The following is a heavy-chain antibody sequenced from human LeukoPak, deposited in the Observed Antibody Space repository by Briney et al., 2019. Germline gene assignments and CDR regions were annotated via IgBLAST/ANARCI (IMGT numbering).Heavy chain of an antibody. CDR1: ELSVSDNY. CDR2: LYSGGNT. V-gene: IGHV3-53*01. D-gene: IGHD1-26*01. Sequence: GGSLRLSCAASELSVSDNYMSWVRQAPGKGLEWVSILYSGGNTYYTDSVKGRFTISRDTSKNTLYLQMNSLRADDTAVYYCVRTQPRSRLLDRWGQGTLVTVSS. CDR3: VRTQPRSRLLDR. J-gene: IGHJ5*02.